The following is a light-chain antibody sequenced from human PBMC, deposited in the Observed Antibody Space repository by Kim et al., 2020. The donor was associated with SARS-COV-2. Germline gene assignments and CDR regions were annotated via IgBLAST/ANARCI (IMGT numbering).Light chain of an antibody. CDR3: QTWDTGIQEV. CDR2: LNIDGSH. CDR1: GGHSTYA. J-gene: IGLJ2*01. Sequence: QPVLTQSPSASASLGASVKLTCTLSGGHSTYAIAWHQQQPEKGPRYLMKLNIDGSHSRGDGIPDRFSGSSSGAERYLTISSLQSEDEADYYCQTWDTGIQEVFGGGTKLTVL. V-gene: IGLV4-69*01.